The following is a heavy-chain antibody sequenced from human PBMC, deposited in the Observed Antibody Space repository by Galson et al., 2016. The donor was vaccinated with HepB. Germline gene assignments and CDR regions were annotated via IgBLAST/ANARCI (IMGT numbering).Heavy chain of an antibody. CDR2: MNPKSGNT. Sequence: SVKVSCKASGYTFTNFHINWIRRGPGQGLEWMGWMNPKSGNTASAQRFQGRLTMTTDTPTSTAYMELSGLTSDDTAIYYCARGLRQWLAQLDYWGQGSLVTVSS. J-gene: IGHJ4*02. CDR3: ARGLRQWLAQLDY. V-gene: IGHV1-8*02. D-gene: IGHD6-19*01. CDR1: GYTFTNFH.